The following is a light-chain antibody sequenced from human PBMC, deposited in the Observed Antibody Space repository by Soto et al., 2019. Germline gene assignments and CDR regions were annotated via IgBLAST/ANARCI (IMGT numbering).Light chain of an antibody. CDR3: QQYGSSST. J-gene: IGKJ5*01. CDR2: DAS. Sequence: EIVLTQSPDTLSLSPLEVASPSFRASQSVRSERLAWYQHKRGQAPRLVIFDASSRATGIPERFSGSGSGTDFTPTISRLETEDFAVYYCQQYGSSSTFGQGTRLEIK. V-gene: IGKV3-20*01. CDR1: QSVRSER.